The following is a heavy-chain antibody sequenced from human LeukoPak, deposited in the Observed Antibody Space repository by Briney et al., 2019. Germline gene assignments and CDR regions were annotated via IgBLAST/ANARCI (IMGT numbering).Heavy chain of an antibody. CDR2: TYYTGNT. Sequence: SETLSLTCSVSGDSITGYYWGWIRQPPGKGLEWIGNTYYTGNTYYNSSLKSRVTISLDTSKNQFSLKVISMTAADTAAYYYGLIRICGRGTMVTVSS. CDR3: GLIRI. J-gene: IGHJ3*02. D-gene: IGHD2/OR15-2a*01. CDR1: GDSITGYY. V-gene: IGHV4-39*07.